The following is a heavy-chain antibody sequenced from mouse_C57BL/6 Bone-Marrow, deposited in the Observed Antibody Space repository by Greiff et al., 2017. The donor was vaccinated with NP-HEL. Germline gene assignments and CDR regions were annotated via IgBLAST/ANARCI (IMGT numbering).Heavy chain of an antibody. J-gene: IGHJ4*01. D-gene: IGHD1-1*01. CDR3: AYYYGSSYYAMDY. Sequence: EVKLVESGGGLVKPGGSLKLSYAASGFTFSDYGMHWVRQAPEKGLEWVAYISSGSSTIYYADTVKGRFTISRDNAKNTLFLQMTSLRSEDTAMYYCAYYYGSSYYAMDYWGQGTSVTVSS. CDR1: GFTFSDYG. CDR2: ISSGSSTI. V-gene: IGHV5-17*01.